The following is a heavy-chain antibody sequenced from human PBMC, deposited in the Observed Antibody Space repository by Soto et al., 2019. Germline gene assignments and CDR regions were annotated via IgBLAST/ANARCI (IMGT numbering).Heavy chain of an antibody. CDR3: ARVGSGWYPAFDI. D-gene: IGHD6-19*01. J-gene: IGHJ3*02. CDR1: GGSISSYY. Sequence: QVQLQESGPGLVKPSETLSLTCTVSGGSISSYYWSWIRQPPGKGLEWIGYIYYSGSTNYNPSLKSRVTISVDTSKNQFSLKLSSVTAADTAVYYCARVGSGWYPAFDIWGQGTMVTVSS. V-gene: IGHV4-59*01. CDR2: IYYSGST.